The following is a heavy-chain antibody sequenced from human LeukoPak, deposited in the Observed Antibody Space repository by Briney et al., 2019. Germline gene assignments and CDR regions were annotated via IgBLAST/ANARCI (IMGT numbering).Heavy chain of an antibody. J-gene: IGHJ4*02. CDR2: IYYSGST. V-gene: IGHV4-30-4*01. Sequence: SETLSLTCTVSGGSVSSGDYYWSWVRQSPGKGLEWIGNIYYSGSTYFNPSLKSRVTISVDTSKNEFSLRLSSVTAADTAVDFCARVFLEEVMSTTNYFDYWGQGTLVTVSS. CDR1: GGSVSSGDYY. D-gene: IGHD3-16*01. CDR3: ARVFLEEVMSTTNYFDY.